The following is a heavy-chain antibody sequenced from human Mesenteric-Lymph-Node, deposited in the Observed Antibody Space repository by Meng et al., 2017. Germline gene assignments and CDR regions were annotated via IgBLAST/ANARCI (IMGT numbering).Heavy chain of an antibody. Sequence: ASVKVSCKASGYTFTGFYLHWVRQAPGQGLEWMGIINPSGGRTTYAQRFQGRVSLTRDTSTSTVYMELSSLRSEDTAVYYCAVVAVDTAMVTILDYWGQGTLVTVSS. CDR3: AVVAVDTAMVTILDY. J-gene: IGHJ4*02. CDR2: INPSGGRT. V-gene: IGHV1-46*01. D-gene: IGHD5-18*01. CDR1: GYTFTGFY.